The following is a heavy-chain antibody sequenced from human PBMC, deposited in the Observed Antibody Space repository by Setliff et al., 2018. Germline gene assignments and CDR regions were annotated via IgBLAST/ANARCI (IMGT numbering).Heavy chain of an antibody. Sequence: KPSETLSLTCTVSGGSISSSSYYWGWIRQPPGKGLEWIGSIYYSGSTYYNPSLKSRVTISVDTSKNQFSLKLSSVTAADTAVYYCARVRITPYCMDVWGKGTTVTV. J-gene: IGHJ6*03. V-gene: IGHV4-39*07. CDR2: IYYSGST. CDR1: GGSISSSSYY. D-gene: IGHD3-10*01. CDR3: ARVRITPYCMDV.